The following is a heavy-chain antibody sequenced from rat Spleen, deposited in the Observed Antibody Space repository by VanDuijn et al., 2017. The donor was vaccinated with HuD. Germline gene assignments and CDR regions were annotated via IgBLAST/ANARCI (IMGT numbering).Heavy chain of an antibody. J-gene: IGHJ2*01. CDR3: ARHPGYTTGIPTHFDY. D-gene: IGHD1-9*01. Sequence: EVQLVESGGGLVQPGRSMKLSCAASGFTFSDYVMHWIRQAPTKGLEWVTSISPSGATPNYRDSVKGRFTISRDNAKSTLYLQMDSLRSEDTATYYCARHPGYTTGIPTHFDYWGQGVMVTVSS. CDR1: GFTFSDYV. CDR2: ISPSGATP. V-gene: IGHV5-19*01.